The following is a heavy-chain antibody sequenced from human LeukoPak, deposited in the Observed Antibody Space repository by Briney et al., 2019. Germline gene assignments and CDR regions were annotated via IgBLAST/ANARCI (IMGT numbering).Heavy chain of an antibody. CDR2: IYHSGST. D-gene: IGHD3-10*01. J-gene: IGHJ4*02. V-gene: IGHV4-38-2*02. CDR3: ARVLYGSGSYYGGQRDRKPYYFDY. CDR1: GYSISSGYY. Sequence: SETLSLTCTVSGYSISSGYYWGWIRQPPGKGLEWIGSIYHSGSTYYNPSLKSRVTISVDTSKNQFSLKLSSVTAADTAVYYCARVLYGSGSYYGGQRDRKPYYFDYWGQGTLVTVSS.